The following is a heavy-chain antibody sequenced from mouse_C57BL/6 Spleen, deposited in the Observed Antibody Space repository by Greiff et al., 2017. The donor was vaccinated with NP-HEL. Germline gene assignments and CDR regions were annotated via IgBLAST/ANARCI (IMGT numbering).Heavy chain of an antibody. CDR2: INPYNGGT. V-gene: IGHV1-19*01. J-gene: IGHJ3*01. Sequence: VQLQQSGPVLVKPGASVKMSCKASGYTFTDYYMNWVKQSHGKSLEWIGVINPYNGGTSYNQKFKGKATLTVDKSSSTAYMELNSLTSEDSAVYYCAREGQGSGPAWFAYWGQGTLVTVSA. D-gene: IGHD3-2*02. CDR1: GYTFTDYY. CDR3: AREGQGSGPAWFAY.